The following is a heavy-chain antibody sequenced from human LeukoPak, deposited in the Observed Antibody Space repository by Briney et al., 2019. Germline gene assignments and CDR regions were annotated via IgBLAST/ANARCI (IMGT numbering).Heavy chain of an antibody. D-gene: IGHD6-19*01. Sequence: GGSLRLSCAASGFTFSSYAMSWVRQAPGKGLEWVSAISGNGGSTYYADSVKGRFTISRDNSKNTLYLQMNSLRAEDTAVYYCAKDKSSGWYGYFQHWGQGTLVTVSS. CDR3: AKDKSSGWYGYFQH. V-gene: IGHV3-23*01. J-gene: IGHJ1*01. CDR2: ISGNGGST. CDR1: GFTFSSYA.